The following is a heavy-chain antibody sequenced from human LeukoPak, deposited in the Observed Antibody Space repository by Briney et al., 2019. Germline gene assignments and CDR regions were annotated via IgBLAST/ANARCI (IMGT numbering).Heavy chain of an antibody. CDR1: GGSFSGYY. Sequence: SETLSLTCAVYGGSFSGYYWSWIRQPPGKGLEWIGEINHSGSTNYNPSLKSRVTISVDTSKNQFSLKLSSVTAADTAVYYCARERSAYSSSSDYYYYYMDVWGKGTTVTVSS. CDR2: INHSGST. V-gene: IGHV4-34*01. D-gene: IGHD6-6*01. J-gene: IGHJ6*03. CDR3: ARERSAYSSSSDYYYYYMDV.